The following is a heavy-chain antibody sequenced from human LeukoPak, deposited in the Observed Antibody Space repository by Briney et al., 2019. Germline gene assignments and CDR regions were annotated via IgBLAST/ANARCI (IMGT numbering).Heavy chain of an antibody. D-gene: IGHD6-13*01. Sequence: ASVKVSCKASGYTFTSYGISWVRQAPGQGLEWMGWISAYNGNTNYAQKPQGRVTMTTDTSTSTAYMELSSLRSEDRAVYYCAGDVRYSSSWYLSSSGPRTLVTASS. CDR3: AGDVRYSSSWYLSS. J-gene: IGHJ5*02. V-gene: IGHV1-18*01. CDR1: GYTFTSYG. CDR2: ISAYNGNT.